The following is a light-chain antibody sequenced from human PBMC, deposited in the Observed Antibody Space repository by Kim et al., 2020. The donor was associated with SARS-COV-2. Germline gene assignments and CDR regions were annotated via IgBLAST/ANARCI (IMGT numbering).Light chain of an antibody. V-gene: IGLV3-1*01. J-gene: IGLJ3*02. CDR2: QNN. Sequence: VSPGQTASITCSGDKLGDKYTSWYQQKPGQSPVLVINQNNKRPSGIPERFSGSNSGNTATLTISGTQAMDEADYYCQAWDSSVNWVFGGGTQLTVL. CDR3: QAWDSSVNWV. CDR1: KLGDKY.